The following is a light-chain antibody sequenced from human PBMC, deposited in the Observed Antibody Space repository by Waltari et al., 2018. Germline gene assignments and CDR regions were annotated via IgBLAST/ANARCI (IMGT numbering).Light chain of an antibody. CDR1: KLGDKY. Sequence: SYELTQPPSVSVSPGQTASITCSGDKLGDKYACWYQQKPGQSPVVVIYQDRKRPSGIPGRFSGSKSWNTATLTISGTQAMDEADYYCQAWDSSTGVFGGGTKLTVL. CDR3: QAWDSSTGV. J-gene: IGLJ2*01. CDR2: QDR. V-gene: IGLV3-1*01.